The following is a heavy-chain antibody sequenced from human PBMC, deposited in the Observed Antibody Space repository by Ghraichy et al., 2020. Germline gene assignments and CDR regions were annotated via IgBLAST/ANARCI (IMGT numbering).Heavy chain of an antibody. D-gene: IGHD5-12*01. V-gene: IGHV4-34*01. CDR1: GGSFSGYY. CDR2: INHSGST. J-gene: IGHJ6*02. CDR3: ARGPKLFNSGLYYYGMDV. Sequence: SETLSLTCAVYGGSFSGYYWSWIRQPPGKGLEWIGEINHSGSTNYNPSLKSRVTISVDTSKNQFSLKLSSVTAADTAVYYCARGPKLFNSGLYYYGMDVWGQGTTVTVSS.